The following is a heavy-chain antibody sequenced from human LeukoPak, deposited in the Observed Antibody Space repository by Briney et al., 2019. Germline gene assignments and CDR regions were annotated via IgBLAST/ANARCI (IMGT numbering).Heavy chain of an antibody. CDR1: GFTFSSYG. J-gene: IGHJ4*02. CDR3: AREGDSAVATRVFDY. CDR2: IWYDGSNK. D-gene: IGHD5-18*01. Sequence: PGRSLRLSCAASGFTFSSYGIHWVRQAPGKGLEWVAVIWYDGSNKYYADSVKGRFTIPRDNSKNTLYLQMNSLRVEDTAVYYCAREGDSAVATRVFDYWGQGTLVTVSS. V-gene: IGHV3-33*01.